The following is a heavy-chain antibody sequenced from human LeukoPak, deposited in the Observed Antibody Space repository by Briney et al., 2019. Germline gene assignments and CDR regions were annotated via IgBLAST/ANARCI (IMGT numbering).Heavy chain of an antibody. V-gene: IGHV4-61*02. D-gene: IGHD3-9*01. CDR2: IYTSGGT. CDR3: ARHSTTDILIPPRADYYYGMDV. Sequence: PSQTLSLTCSVSGGSISSGSYYWTWVRQPAGKGLEWIGRIYTSGGTHYNPSLKSRVTISADTSKNQFSLKLSSVTAADTAVYYCARHSTTDILIPPRADYYYGMDVWGQGTTVTVSS. J-gene: IGHJ6*02. CDR1: GGSISSGSYY.